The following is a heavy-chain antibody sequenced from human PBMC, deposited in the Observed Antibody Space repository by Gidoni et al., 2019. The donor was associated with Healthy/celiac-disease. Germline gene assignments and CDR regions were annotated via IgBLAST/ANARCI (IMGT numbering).Heavy chain of an antibody. CDR3: ARRGATVTNKNYYGMDV. CDR2: IYPGDSDT. CDR1: GYSFTSYW. V-gene: IGHV5-51*01. J-gene: IGHJ6*02. Sequence: EVQLVQSGAEVTKPGESLKISCKGYGYSFTSYWIGGVRQMPGTGLEWVGIIYPGDSDTRYSPSFQGQVTISADKSISTAYLQWSSLKASDTAMYYCARRGATVTNKNYYGMDVWGQGTTVTVSS. D-gene: IGHD4-17*01.